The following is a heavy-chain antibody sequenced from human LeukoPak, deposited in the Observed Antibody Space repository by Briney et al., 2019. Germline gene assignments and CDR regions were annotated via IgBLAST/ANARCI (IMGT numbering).Heavy chain of an antibody. D-gene: IGHD3-9*01. CDR2: INPNSGGT. CDR1: GYTFSGYY. J-gene: IGHJ4*02. Sequence: ASVKVSCKASGYTFSGYYVHWMRQAPGQGLEWMGWINPNSGGTYYAQKFQGRVTMTRDPSISTAYMELSRLRSDDTAVFYCARVAHNYDLLTGYYPYLDYFDFWGQGTLVTVSS. V-gene: IGHV1-2*02. CDR3: ARVAHNYDLLTGYYPYLDYFDF.